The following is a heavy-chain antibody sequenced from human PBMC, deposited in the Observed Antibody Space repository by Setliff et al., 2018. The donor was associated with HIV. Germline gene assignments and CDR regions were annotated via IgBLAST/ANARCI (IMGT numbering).Heavy chain of an antibody. CDR3: SRARRDSYDRGRRSHYYRDV. CDR1: GYTFSSYD. CDR2: MNPNSGNT. Sequence: ASVKVSCKASGYTFSSYDINWVRQATGQGLEWMGWMNPNSGNTGYAQKFQGIVTMTRDTSISTAYMELNNLKFEDTAVYYCSRARRDSYDRGRRSHYYRDVWGKGTTVTVSS. D-gene: IGHD3-22*01. J-gene: IGHJ6*03. V-gene: IGHV1-8*02.